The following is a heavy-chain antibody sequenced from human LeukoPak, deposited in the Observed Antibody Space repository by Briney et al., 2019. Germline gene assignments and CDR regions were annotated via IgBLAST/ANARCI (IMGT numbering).Heavy chain of an antibody. CDR2: INADNANT. CDR3: AIDDTPMGKVFDY. D-gene: IGHD5-18*01. Sequence: GASVKVSCKASGYTFTNYAIHWVRQAPGQRLEWMGWINADNANTKYSQELQGRVTITRDTSASTAYMELSSLRSEDTAVYYCAIDDTPMGKVFDYWGQGTLVTVSS. V-gene: IGHV1-3*03. CDR1: GYTFTNYA. J-gene: IGHJ4*02.